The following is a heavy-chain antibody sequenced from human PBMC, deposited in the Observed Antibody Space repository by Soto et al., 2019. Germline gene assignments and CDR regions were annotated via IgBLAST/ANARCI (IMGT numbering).Heavy chain of an antibody. J-gene: IGHJ4*02. CDR1: GGSISSGGYY. V-gene: IGHV4-31*03. CDR2: IYYSGST. Sequence: SETLSLTCTVSGGSISSGGYYWSWIRQHPGKGLEWIGYIYYSGSTYYNPSLKSRVTISVDTSKNQFSLKLSSVTAADTAVYYCARSCSSTSCYILDYWGQGTLVTVSS. CDR3: ARSCSSTSCYILDY. D-gene: IGHD2-2*02.